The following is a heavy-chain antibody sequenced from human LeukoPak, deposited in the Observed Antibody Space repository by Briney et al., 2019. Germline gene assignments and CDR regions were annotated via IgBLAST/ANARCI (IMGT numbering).Heavy chain of an antibody. CDR1: GFTLSSYG. V-gene: IGHV3-23*01. J-gene: IGHJ4*02. D-gene: IGHD1-26*01. Sequence: PGGSLRLSCAASGFTLSSYGMNWVRQVPGEGLEWVSTFSGTGRIYYSDSVKGRFTISRDTSKNTLYLQMNSLRPEDTAIYYCTRRVLSGSFGEGLAYWGQGTLVTVSS. CDR2: FSGTGRI. CDR3: TRRVLSGSFGEGLAY.